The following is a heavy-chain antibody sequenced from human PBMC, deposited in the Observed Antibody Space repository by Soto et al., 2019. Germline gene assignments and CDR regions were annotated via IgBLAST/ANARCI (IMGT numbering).Heavy chain of an antibody. CDR2: ISWNSGSI. CDR3: AKWNGGFDY. D-gene: IGHD3-16*01. V-gene: IGHV3-9*01. J-gene: IGHJ4*02. Sequence: GGSLRLSCTASGFTFEDYAMHWVRQAPGKGLEWVSGISWNSGSIGYADSVKGRFTISRDNSKNTLYLQMNSLRAEDTAVYYCAKWNGGFDYWGQGTLVTVSS. CDR1: GFTFEDYA.